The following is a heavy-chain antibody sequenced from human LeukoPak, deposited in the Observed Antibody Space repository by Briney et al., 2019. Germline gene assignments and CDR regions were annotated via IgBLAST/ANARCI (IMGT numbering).Heavy chain of an antibody. V-gene: IGHV1-2*02. CDR2: IHPRSGDT. J-gene: IGHJ4*02. CDR3: AREGEYGRGSDWGGCFDY. D-gene: IGHD3-16*01. CDR1: GYSFTAFY. Sequence: ASVKVSCKASGYSFTAFYIHWVRQAPGQGLEWMGWIHPRSGDTSYAQKFQGRVTMARDTSISTVYMDLRSLGSEDTAVYYFAREGEYGRGSDWGGCFDYWGQGIQVTVSS.